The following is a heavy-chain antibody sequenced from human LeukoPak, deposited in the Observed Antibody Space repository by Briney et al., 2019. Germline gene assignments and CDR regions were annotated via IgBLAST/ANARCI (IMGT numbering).Heavy chain of an antibody. V-gene: IGHV3-23*01. Sequence: GGSLRLSCAASGFTFSNYPMSWVRQAPGKGLEWVSGVSDSDGSTYYADSVKGRFTISRDNSKNTLYLQMNSLRAEDTAVYYCAKDRARQAVVGLFDYWGQGTLVTVSS. CDR2: VSDSDGST. CDR3: AKDRARQAVVGLFDY. CDR1: GFTFSNYP. J-gene: IGHJ4*02. D-gene: IGHD6-19*01.